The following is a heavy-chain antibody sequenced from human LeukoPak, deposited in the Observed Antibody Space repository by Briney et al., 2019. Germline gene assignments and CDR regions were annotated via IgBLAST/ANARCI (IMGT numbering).Heavy chain of an antibody. CDR1: EFTFSSHG. CDR2: ISYDGSNK. V-gene: IGHV3-30*03. D-gene: IGHD6-6*01. Sequence: GRSLRLSCAASEFTFSSHGMHWVRQAPGKGLEWVAVISYDGSNKYYADSVKGRFTISRDNSKNTLYLQMNSLRAEDTAVYYCARIYSSSYDYWGQGTLVTVSS. CDR3: ARIYSSSYDY. J-gene: IGHJ4*02.